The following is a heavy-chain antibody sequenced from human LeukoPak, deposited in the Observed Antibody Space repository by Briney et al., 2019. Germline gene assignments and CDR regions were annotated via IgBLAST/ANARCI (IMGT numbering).Heavy chain of an antibody. CDR1: GGTFSSYA. Sequence: ASVKVSWKAFGGTFSSYAISWVRQAPGQGLEWMGGIIPIFGTANYAQKFQGRVTITADESTSTAYMELSSLRSEDTAVYYCAREGNWNDFDYWGQGTLVTVSS. D-gene: IGHD1-1*01. CDR2: IIPIFGTA. V-gene: IGHV1-69*13. J-gene: IGHJ4*02. CDR3: AREGNWNDFDY.